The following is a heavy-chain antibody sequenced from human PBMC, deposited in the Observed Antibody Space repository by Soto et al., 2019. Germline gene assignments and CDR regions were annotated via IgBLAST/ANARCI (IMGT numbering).Heavy chain of an antibody. CDR1: GGSISSGGYY. CDR2: IYYSGST. CDR3: VHRRGSGSYYNFY. V-gene: IGHV4-31*03. J-gene: IGHJ4*02. Sequence: TSETLSLTCTVSGGSISSGGYYWSWIRQHPGKGLEWIGYIYYSGSTYYNPSLKSRVTISVDTSKNQFSLKLSSVTAADTATYYCVHRRGSGSYYNFYWGQGTLVTVSS. D-gene: IGHD3-10*01.